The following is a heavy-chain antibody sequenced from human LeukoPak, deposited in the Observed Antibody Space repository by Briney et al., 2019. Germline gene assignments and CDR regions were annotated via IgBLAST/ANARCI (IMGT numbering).Heavy chain of an antibody. Sequence: ASVKVSCKASGGTFSSYAISWVRQAPGQGLEWMGGIIPIFGTANYAQKFQGRVTITTDEPTSTAYMELSSLRSEDTAVYYCARDSDSSGWATFDYWGQGTLVTVSS. CDR1: GGTFSSYA. CDR2: IIPIFGTA. D-gene: IGHD6-19*01. CDR3: ARDSDSSGWATFDY. V-gene: IGHV1-69*05. J-gene: IGHJ4*02.